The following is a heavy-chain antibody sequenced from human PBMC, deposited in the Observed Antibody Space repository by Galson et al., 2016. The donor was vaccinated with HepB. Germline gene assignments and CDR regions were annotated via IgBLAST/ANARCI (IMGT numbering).Heavy chain of an antibody. J-gene: IGHJ5*02. CDR3: ASDIVVEPAA. D-gene: IGHD2-2*01. Sequence: SLRLSCAASGFMFSGYWMNWVRQAPGKGLEWVATINKDGSGKYYVDSVKGRFTISRDNTKNSLHLQMNRLRAEDTAVYYCASDIVVEPAAWGQGTLVTVPS. V-gene: IGHV3-7*03. CDR1: GFMFSGYW. CDR2: INKDGSGK.